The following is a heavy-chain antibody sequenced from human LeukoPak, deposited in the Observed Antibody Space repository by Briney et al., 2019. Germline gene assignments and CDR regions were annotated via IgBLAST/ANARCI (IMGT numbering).Heavy chain of an antibody. CDR3: ARVNGRGRIAAAGPDY. CDR2: ISSNGGST. CDR1: GFTFSSYA. D-gene: IGHD6-13*01. Sequence: GGSLRLSCAASGFTFSSYAMHWVRQAPGKGLEYVSAISSNGGSTYYANSVKGRFTISRDNSKNTLYLQMGSLRAEDMAVYYCARVNGRGRIAAAGPDYWGQGTLVTVSS. V-gene: IGHV3-64*01. J-gene: IGHJ4*02.